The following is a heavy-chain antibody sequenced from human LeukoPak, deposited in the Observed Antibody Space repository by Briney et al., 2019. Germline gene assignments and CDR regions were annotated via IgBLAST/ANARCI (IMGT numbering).Heavy chain of an antibody. J-gene: IGHJ4*02. CDR2: IYYSGST. D-gene: IGHD2-15*01. V-gene: IGHV4-59*01. CDR1: GGSISSYY. CDR3: AREVDAYRIDY. Sequence: SETLSLTCTVSGGSISSYYWSWIRQPPGKGLEWIGYIYYSGSTNYNPSLKSRVTISVDTSKNQFSLKLSSVTAADTAVYYCAREVDAYRIDYWGQGTLVTVSS.